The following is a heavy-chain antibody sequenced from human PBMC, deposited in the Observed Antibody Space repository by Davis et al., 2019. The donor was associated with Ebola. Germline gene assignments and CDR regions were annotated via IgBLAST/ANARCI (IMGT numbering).Heavy chain of an antibody. CDR1: GFTMRDVW. V-gene: IGHV3-15*01. Sequence: GESLKISCAVSGFTMRDVWMSWVRQAPGKGLEWVGLIKHKINGETTEYAAPVNGRYTIPRDDSTNTLYLQMDSLKAEDTAVYYCTKVALVVSSGYYFDYWGQGALVTVSS. CDR2: IKHKINGETT. CDR3: TKVALVVSSGYYFDY. J-gene: IGHJ4*02. D-gene: IGHD3-22*01.